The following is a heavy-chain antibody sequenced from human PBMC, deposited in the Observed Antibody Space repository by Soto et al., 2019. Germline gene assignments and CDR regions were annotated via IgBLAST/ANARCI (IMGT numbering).Heavy chain of an antibody. CDR2: MNPNNGNT. V-gene: IGHV1-8*01. CDR3: ARRDCSSTSFYYYYYGMDV. D-gene: IGHD2-2*01. J-gene: IGHJ6*02. CDR1: GYTFTSYD. Sequence: ASVKVSCKASGYTFTSYDINWVRQATGQGLEWMGWMNPNNGNTGYAQKFQGRVTMTRNTSISTAYMELSSLRSEDTAVYYCARRDCSSTSFYYYYYGMDVWGQGTTVTVSS.